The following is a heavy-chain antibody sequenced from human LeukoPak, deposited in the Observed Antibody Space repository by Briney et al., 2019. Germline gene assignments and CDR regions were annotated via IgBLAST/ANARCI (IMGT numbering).Heavy chain of an antibody. V-gene: IGHV3-11*01. D-gene: IGHD4-11*01. CDR1: GFTFTDYY. CDR3: ASRHDYSIWYYGMDV. Sequence: PGGSLRLSCAASGFTFTDYYMNWIRQAPGKGLERVSYISTTGDTIFYADSVKGRFAISRDKAKNLVFLQMNNLRADDTAVYYCASRHDYSIWYYGMDVWGPGTTVTVSS. CDR2: ISTTGDTI. J-gene: IGHJ6*02.